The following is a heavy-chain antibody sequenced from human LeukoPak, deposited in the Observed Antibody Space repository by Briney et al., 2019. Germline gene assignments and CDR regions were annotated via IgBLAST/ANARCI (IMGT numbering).Heavy chain of an antibody. CDR3: ARDSHVVVVSAGLRDAFDI. CDR1: DYTFTSYG. V-gene: IGHV1-18*04. D-gene: IGHD2-21*02. CDR2: MNAFNGNT. Sequence: ASVKVSCKASDYTFTSYGISWVRQAPGQGPEWMGWMNAFNGNTNYAQNLQGRVTMTTSPSSSTAYMELRSLTSDDTATYYCARDSHVVVVSAGLRDAFDIWGQGTMVTVSS. J-gene: IGHJ3*02.